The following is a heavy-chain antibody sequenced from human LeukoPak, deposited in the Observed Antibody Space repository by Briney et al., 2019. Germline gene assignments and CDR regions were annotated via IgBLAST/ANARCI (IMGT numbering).Heavy chain of an antibody. D-gene: IGHD3-16*01. CDR3: AREELWLIY. V-gene: IGHV4-31*03. CDR2: IYYSGST. CDR1: GGSISSGGYY. Sequence: SETLSITCTVSGGSISSGGYYWSWIRQHPGKGLEWIGYIYYSGSTYYNPSLKSRVTTSVDTSKNQFSLKLSSVTAADTAMYYCAREELWLIYWGQGTLVTVSS. J-gene: IGHJ4*02.